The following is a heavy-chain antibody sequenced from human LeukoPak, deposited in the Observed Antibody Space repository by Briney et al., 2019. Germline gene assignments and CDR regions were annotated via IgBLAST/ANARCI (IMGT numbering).Heavy chain of an antibody. V-gene: IGHV3-23*01. D-gene: IGHD6-13*01. CDR3: AKALEQETVIALDS. CDR2: ISGSGGST. J-gene: IGHJ4*02. Sequence: GGSLRLSCAASGFTFSTYAMSWVRQAPGKGLEWVSAISGSGGSTYYADSVKGRFTISRDNSKNMLYLQMNSLRAEDTSIYFCAKALEQETVIALDSWGQGTLVTVSS. CDR1: GFTFSTYA.